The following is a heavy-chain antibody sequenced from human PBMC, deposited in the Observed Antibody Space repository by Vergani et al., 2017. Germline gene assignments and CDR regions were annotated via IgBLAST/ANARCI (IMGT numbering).Heavy chain of an antibody. D-gene: IGHD2-15*01. Sequence: QVQLVQSGAEVKKPGASVKVSCKASGYTFTSYAMHWVRQAPGQRLEWMGWIKAGNGNTKYSQKFQGRVTITSDSSASTAYMELSSLRSEDTAVYYCARCVVAATRYYYYGMDVWGQGTTVTVSS. CDR3: ARCVVAATRYYYYGMDV. CDR2: IKAGNGNT. CDR1: GYTFTSYA. V-gene: IGHV1-3*01. J-gene: IGHJ6*02.